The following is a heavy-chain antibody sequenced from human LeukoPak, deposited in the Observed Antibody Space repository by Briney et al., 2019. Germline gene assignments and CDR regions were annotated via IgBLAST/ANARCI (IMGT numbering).Heavy chain of an antibody. V-gene: IGHV3-11*06. J-gene: IGHJ3*02. CDR3: LPLLSRPYVEDGFDI. CDR2: ISSSSSYT. Sequence: PGGSLRLSCTASGFTFSDYYMSWIRQAPGKGLEWVSYISSSSSYTKYADSVKGRFTISRDNARNSLYLQMNSLRAEDTAVYYCLPLLSRPYVEDGFDIWDQGTMVTVSS. CDR1: GFTFSDYY. D-gene: IGHD2/OR15-2a*01.